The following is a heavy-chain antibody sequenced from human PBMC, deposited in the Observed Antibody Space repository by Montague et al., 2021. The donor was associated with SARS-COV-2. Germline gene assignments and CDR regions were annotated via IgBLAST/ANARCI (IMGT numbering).Heavy chain of an antibody. CDR2: IGDSSRTI. D-gene: IGHD3-10*01. V-gene: IGHV3-48*04. J-gene: IGHJ6*02. Sequence: RLSWSASGFIFEMHGMHWARQAPGKGLEWLSYIGDSSRTIKSADSVKGRFSISRDNSKNSVYLQMNSLRAEDTAVYYCARDRLTLLRGVQFANSYYGLDVWGQGNPGHRLL. CDR3: ARDRLTLLRGVQFANSYYGLDV. CDR1: GFIFEMHG.